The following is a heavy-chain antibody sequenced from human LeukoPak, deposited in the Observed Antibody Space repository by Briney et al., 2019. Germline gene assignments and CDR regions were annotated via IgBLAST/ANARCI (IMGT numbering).Heavy chain of an antibody. CDR2: MSASGGSP. J-gene: IGHJ4*02. D-gene: IGHD6-13*01. V-gene: IGHV3-23*01. CDR1: GFTFRNYA. Sequence: PGGSLRLSCAASGFTFRNYAMSWVRQAPGKGLEWVSGMSASGGSPYYADPVKGRFTMSRDNSKNTLYLQINSLRAEDSAIYYCAKRDLVAAAANHFDYWGQGTLVTVSS. CDR3: AKRDLVAAAANHFDY.